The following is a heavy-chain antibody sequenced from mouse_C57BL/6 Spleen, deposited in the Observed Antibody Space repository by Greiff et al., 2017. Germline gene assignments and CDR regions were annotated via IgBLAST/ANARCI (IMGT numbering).Heavy chain of an antibody. V-gene: IGHV1-26*01. CDR3: ARYALYYFDY. CDR1: GYTFTDYY. CDR2: INPNNGGT. Sequence: VQLQQSGPELVKPGASVKISCKASGYTFTDYYMNWVKQSHGKSLEWIGDINPNNGGTSYNQKFKGKATLTVDKSSSTAYMELRSLTSEDSAVYYCARYALYYFDYWGQGTTLTVSS. J-gene: IGHJ2*01. D-gene: IGHD6-5*01.